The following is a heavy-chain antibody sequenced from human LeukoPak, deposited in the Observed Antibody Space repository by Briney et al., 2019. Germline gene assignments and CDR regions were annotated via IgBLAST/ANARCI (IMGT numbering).Heavy chain of an antibody. V-gene: IGHV3-21*01. CDR1: GFTFSSYS. J-gene: IGHJ6*02. CDR3: ARDRDSGYDPYYYYGMDV. D-gene: IGHD5-12*01. CDR2: ISSSSYI. Sequence: GGSLRLSCAASGFTFSSYSMNWVRQAPGKGLKWVSSISSSSYIYYADSVKGRFTISRDNAKNSLYLQMNSLRAEDTAVYYCARDRDSGYDPYYYYGMDVWGQGTTVTVSS.